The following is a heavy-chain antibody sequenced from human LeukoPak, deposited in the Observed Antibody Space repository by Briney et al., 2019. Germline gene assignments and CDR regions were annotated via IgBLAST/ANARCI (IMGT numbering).Heavy chain of an antibody. D-gene: IGHD3-22*01. V-gene: IGHV3-30*04. Sequence: GGSLRLSCAASGFTFSSYAMHWVRQAPGKGLEWVAVISYDGSNKYYADSVKGRFTISRDNSKNTLYLQMNSLRAEDTAVYYCAREGATYYYDSSASNWFDPWGQGTLVTVSS. CDR3: AREGATYYYDSSASNWFDP. CDR2: ISYDGSNK. J-gene: IGHJ5*02. CDR1: GFTFSSYA.